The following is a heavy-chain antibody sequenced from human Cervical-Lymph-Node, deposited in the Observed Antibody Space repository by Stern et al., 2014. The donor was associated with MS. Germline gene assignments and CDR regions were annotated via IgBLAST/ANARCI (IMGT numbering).Heavy chain of an antibody. V-gene: IGHV5-51*01. CDR2: IYPGESDT. D-gene: IGHD2-2*01. CDR1: GYSFTDFW. CDR3: ARLRSTSWFDL. Sequence: VQLVQSGAEVQKPGESLRISCKGSGYSFTDFWVAWVRQMPGKGLEWMGIIYPGESDTRYSPSFQGQFTISADKSVNTAYLQWRGLKDSDTAMYYCARLRSTSWFDLWGQGTQVTVSS. J-gene: IGHJ5*02.